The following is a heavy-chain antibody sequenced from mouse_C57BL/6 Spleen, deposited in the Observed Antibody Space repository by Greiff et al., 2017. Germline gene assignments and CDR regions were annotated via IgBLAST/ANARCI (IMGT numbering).Heavy chain of an antibody. CDR3: ARGDDGYYSFDY. Sequence: QVQLQQSGAELVKPGASVKISCKASGYAFSSYWMNWVKQRPGKGLEWIGQIYPGDGDTNYNGKFKGKATLTADKSSSTAYMQLSSLTSEDAAVYFWARGDDGYYSFDYWGQGTTLTVSS. CDR1: GYAFSSYW. J-gene: IGHJ2*01. V-gene: IGHV1-80*01. D-gene: IGHD2-3*01. CDR2: IYPGDGDT.